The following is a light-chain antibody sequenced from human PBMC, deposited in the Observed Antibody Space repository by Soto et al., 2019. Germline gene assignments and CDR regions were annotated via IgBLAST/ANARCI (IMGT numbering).Light chain of an antibody. Sequence: ELVLTQSPATLSLSPGERATLSCRASQSVTNSLAWYQQKPGQAPRLLVYDASNRATGIPTRFSGSWSGTDFTLTISNLEPEDFVVYYCQQHISWPLTFGGGTKVEIK. CDR2: DAS. V-gene: IGKV3-11*01. J-gene: IGKJ4*01. CDR3: QQHISWPLT. CDR1: QSVTNS.